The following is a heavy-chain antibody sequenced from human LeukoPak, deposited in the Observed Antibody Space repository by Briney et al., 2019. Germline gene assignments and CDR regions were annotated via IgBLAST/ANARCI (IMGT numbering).Heavy chain of an antibody. CDR1: GFTFSNYW. V-gene: IGHV3-23*01. D-gene: IGHD2-15*01. CDR2: ISGSGGST. J-gene: IGHJ1*01. CDR3: AKDEGGYCSGGSCYGSEYFQH. Sequence: GGSLRLSCAASGFTFSNYWMTWVRQAPGKGLEWVSAISGSGGSTYYADSVKGRFTISRDNSKNTLYLQMNSLRAEDTAVYYCAKDEGGYCSGGSCYGSEYFQHWGQGTLVTVSS.